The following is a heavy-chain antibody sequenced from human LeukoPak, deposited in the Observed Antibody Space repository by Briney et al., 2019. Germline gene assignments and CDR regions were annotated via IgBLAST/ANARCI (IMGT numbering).Heavy chain of an antibody. CDR3: ARVQGGGYRTADY. Sequence: PGGSLRLSCAASGFTFSNYIMHWLRQAPGKGLDWVAVILKNGSNQYYADSVKGRLPISRDNSKNTLFLQMNSLRSEDTAMYYCARVQGGGYRTADYWGQRTLVTVSS. CDR1: GFTFSNYI. CDR2: ILKNGSNQ. D-gene: IGHD6-19*01. J-gene: IGHJ4*02. V-gene: IGHV3-30*04.